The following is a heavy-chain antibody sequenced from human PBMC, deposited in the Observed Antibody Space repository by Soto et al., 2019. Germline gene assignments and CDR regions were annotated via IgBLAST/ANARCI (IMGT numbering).Heavy chain of an antibody. J-gene: IGHJ6*02. V-gene: IGHV1-69*01. D-gene: IGHD3-22*01. CDR1: GGTFSSYA. CDR3: ARASNYYDSSGYYPHYYYYYYGMDV. CDR2: IIPIFGTA. Sequence: QVQLVQSGAEVKKPGSSVKVSCKASGGTFSSYAISWVRQAPGQGLEWMGGIIPIFGTANYAQKFQGRVTITAAESTSTAYMELSSLRSEDTAVYYCARASNYYDSSGYYPHYYYYYYGMDVWGQGTTVTVSS.